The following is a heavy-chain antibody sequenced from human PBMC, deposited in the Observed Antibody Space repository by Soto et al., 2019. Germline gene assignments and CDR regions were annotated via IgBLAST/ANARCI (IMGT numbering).Heavy chain of an antibody. J-gene: IGHJ4*02. D-gene: IGHD2-2*01. CDR3: AGGVVVFDY. V-gene: IGHV3-9*01. Sequence: GGSLRLSCAASGFTFDDYAMHWVRQAPGNGLEWVSGISWYSGSIGYADSVKGRFTISRDNAKNSLYLQMNSLRAEDTALYYCAGGVVVFDYWGQGTLVTVSS. CDR1: GFTFDDYA. CDR2: ISWYSGSI.